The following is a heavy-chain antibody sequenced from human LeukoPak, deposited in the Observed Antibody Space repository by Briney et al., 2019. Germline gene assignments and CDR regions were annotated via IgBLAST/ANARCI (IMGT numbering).Heavy chain of an antibody. J-gene: IGHJ4*02. CDR3: AIGSPTVAVSGGLDS. Sequence: GGSLRLSCAASRFTFTSSTMYWVRQAPGKGLEWVSVLGDTTGRTYYADSVKGRFTISRDNSKNTLFLQMNSLRAEDTAVYYCAIGSPTVAVSGGLDSWGQGTLVTVSS. CDR2: LGDTTGRT. CDR1: RFTFTSST. V-gene: IGHV3-23*01. D-gene: IGHD6-19*01.